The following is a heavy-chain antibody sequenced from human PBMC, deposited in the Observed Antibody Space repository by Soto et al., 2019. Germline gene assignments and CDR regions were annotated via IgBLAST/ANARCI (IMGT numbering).Heavy chain of an antibody. J-gene: IGHJ4*02. Sequence: EVLLVESGGGLVQPGGSLRLSCAASGFTFSSYEMNWVRQAPGKGLEWISHISGHDNSIYYAGSVKGRFTISSDNAKSSLYLQMNSLRAEDTAVYYCARSSRAYRPFDSWGQGTLVTVSS. CDR2: ISGHDNSI. D-gene: IGHD2-15*01. CDR3: ARSSRAYRPFDS. CDR1: GFTFSSYE. V-gene: IGHV3-48*03.